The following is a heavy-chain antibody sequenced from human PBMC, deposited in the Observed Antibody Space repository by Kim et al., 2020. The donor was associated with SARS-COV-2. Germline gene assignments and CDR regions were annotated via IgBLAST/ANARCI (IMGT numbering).Heavy chain of an antibody. CDR2: VDGGNGNT. CDR1: GYTFHTYA. V-gene: IGHV1-3*01. CDR3: AREETDSYGYRAFDY. D-gene: IGHD5-18*01. Sequence: ASVKVSCKASGYTFHTYAMHWMRQAPGQRLEWMGWVDGGNGNTKSSQNFQCRVTITRDRSATTAYMELSSLRSEDTAVYYCAREETDSYGYRAFDYWGQGTPVTVSS. J-gene: IGHJ4*02.